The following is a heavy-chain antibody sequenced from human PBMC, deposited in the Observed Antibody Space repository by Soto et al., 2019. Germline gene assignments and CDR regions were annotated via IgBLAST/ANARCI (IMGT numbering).Heavy chain of an antibody. Sequence: PSETLSLTCAVSGGSISSSNWWSWVRQPPGEGLEWIGEIYHSGSTNYNPSLKSRVTISVDKSKNQFSLKLSSVTAADTAVYYWARRRRGGPLDGVFDMWGQGTMVTVSS. V-gene: IGHV4-4*02. D-gene: IGHD3-10*01. CDR1: GGSISSSNW. CDR2: IYHSGST. CDR3: ARRRRGGPLDGVFDM. J-gene: IGHJ3*02.